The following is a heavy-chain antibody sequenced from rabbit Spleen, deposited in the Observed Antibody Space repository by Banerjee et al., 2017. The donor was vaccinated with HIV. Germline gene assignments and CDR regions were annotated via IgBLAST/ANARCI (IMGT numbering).Heavy chain of an antibody. Sequence: QQLEESGGGLVKPGASLTLTCTASGVSFSFSSYRCWVRQAPGKGLEWIACIEVGSSDFSYFATWAKGRFTISSPSSTPVTLQMTSLTVADTATYFCARAPAVGTAYALSRLDLWGPCTLVTVS. J-gene: IGHJ6*01. CDR2: IEVGSSDFS. D-gene: IGHD6-1*01. CDR3: ARAPAVGTAYALSRLDL. V-gene: IGHV1S40*01. CDR1: GVSFSFSSY.